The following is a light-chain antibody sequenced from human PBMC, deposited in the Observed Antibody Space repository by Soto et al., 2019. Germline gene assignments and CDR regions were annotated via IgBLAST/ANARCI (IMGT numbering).Light chain of an antibody. CDR2: VAS. CDR1: QCISNY. CDR3: QKDNSAPWT. J-gene: IGKJ1*01. Sequence: DIQMTQSPSSLSASVGDRVTITCRASQCISNYLAWYQQQPGKVPKLLIYVASTLQSGVPSRFSGSGSGTDFTLTISSLQPEDVATYYCQKDNSAPWTFGQGTKVEIK. V-gene: IGKV1-27*01.